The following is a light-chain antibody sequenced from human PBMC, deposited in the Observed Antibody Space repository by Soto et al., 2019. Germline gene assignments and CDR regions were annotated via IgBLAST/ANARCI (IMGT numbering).Light chain of an antibody. CDR2: AAS. CDR1: RTIGGY. J-gene: IGKJ1*01. Sequence: DIQMTQSPSSLSAFVVDRVTISFRTSRTIGGYLNWYQHKPGKAPKLLIYAASSLQSGVPSRFSGSGSETDFTLTISSLQPEDFATYYCQQSYSTPWTFGQGTKVDIK. V-gene: IGKV1-39*01. CDR3: QQSYSTPWT.